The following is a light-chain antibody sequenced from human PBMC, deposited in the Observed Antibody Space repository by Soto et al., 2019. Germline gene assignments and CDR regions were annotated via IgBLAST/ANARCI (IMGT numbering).Light chain of an antibody. CDR1: QTVITNF. V-gene: IGKV3-20*01. J-gene: IGKJ4*01. Sequence: IVLTQSPGTPSLSPGERATLSCRASQTVITNFVAWYQEKPGQAPRLLIYGASSRATGIPDRFSGSGSGTDFTLTISRLEPEDFAVYYCQQYGTSPLTFGGGTKVDI. CDR2: GAS. CDR3: QQYGTSPLT.